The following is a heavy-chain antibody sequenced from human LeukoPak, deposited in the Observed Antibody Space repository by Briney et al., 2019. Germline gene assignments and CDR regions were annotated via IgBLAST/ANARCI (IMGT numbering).Heavy chain of an antibody. CDR2: ISSNGGST. D-gene: IGHD6-13*01. CDR3: VKGSRSSNNLNWFDP. Sequence: GGSLRLSCSASGSTFSSYAMHWVRQAPGKGLEYVSAISSNGGSTYYADSVKGRFTISRDNSKNTLYLQMSSLRAEDTAVYYCVKGSRSSNNLNWFDPWGQGTLVTVSS. CDR1: GSTFSSYA. V-gene: IGHV3-64D*09. J-gene: IGHJ5*02.